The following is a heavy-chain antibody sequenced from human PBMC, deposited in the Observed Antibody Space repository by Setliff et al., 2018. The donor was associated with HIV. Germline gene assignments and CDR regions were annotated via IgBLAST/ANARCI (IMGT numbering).Heavy chain of an antibody. CDR1: XDSISNYY. CDR3: ARLRITMIMMLNYFXY. CDR2: IYTAGST. J-gene: IGHJ4*02. D-gene: IGHD3-22*01. V-gene: IGHV4-4*09. Sequence: SETLSLTCTVXXDSISNYYWSLGRQPQXKGLEWMXKIYTAGSTNYNHSLKSRVXMSVXTSKNXFSLRLTSVTAADTAVYFCARLRITMIMMLNYFXYWGQGTXXXVSS.